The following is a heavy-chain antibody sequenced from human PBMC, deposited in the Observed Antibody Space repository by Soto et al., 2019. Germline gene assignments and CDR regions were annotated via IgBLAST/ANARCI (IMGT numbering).Heavy chain of an antibody. CDR3: VVLVVVPAARGGSCYGCEVDY. D-gene: IGHD2-2*01. Sequence: PGGSLRLSCAASGFTFSDHYMDWVRQAPGKGLEWVGRTRNKANSYTTEYAASVKGRFTISRDDSKNSLYLQMNSLKTEDTAVYYCVVLVVVPAARGGSCYGCEVDYWGQGTLVTVSS. J-gene: IGHJ4*02. CDR2: TRNKANSYTT. V-gene: IGHV3-72*01. CDR1: GFTFSDHY.